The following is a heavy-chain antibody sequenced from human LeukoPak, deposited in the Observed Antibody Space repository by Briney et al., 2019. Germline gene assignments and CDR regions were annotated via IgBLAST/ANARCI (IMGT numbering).Heavy chain of an antibody. CDR1: GFTFSSYA. D-gene: IGHD3-10*01. CDR3: AKQGSTRRNYYRSGSYYFDY. J-gene: IGHJ4*02. V-gene: IGHV3-23*01. Sequence: GGSLRLSCAASGFTFSSYAMSWVRQAPGKGLEWVSAISGSGGSTYYADSVKGRFTISRDNSKNTLYLQMNSLRAEDTAVYYCAKQGSTRRNYYRSGSYYFDYWCQGTLVTVST. CDR2: ISGSGGST.